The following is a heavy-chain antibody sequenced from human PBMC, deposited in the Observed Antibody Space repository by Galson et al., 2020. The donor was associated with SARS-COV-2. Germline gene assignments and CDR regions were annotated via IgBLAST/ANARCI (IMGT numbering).Heavy chain of an antibody. V-gene: IGHV3-53*01. D-gene: IGHD6-19*01. CDR2: LYTGGSA. J-gene: IGHJ6*02. Sequence: GESLKISCAASGFAVSDTYISWIRQAPGKGLEWVALLYTGGSASYTGSVKGRFTISRDNSKNSLYLHMNSLRLEDTAVYYCARDPYSGGWTNYYYFGMDVWGQGTTVTVSS. CDR1: GFAVSDTY. CDR3: ARDPYSGGWTNYYYFGMDV.